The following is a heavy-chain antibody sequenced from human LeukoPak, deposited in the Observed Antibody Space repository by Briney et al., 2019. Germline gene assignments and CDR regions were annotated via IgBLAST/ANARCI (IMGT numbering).Heavy chain of an antibody. J-gene: IGHJ4*02. CDR1: GFTFSSYS. CDR2: ISSSSSYI. D-gene: IGHD6-13*01. CDR3: ARDKGSSWPDYFDY. V-gene: IGHV3-21*01. Sequence: GGSLRLSCAASGFTFSSYSMNWVRQAPGKGLEWVSSISSSSSYIYYADSVKGRFTISRDNAKNSLYLQMNSLRAEDTAVYYCARDKGSSWPDYFDYWSQGTLVTVSS.